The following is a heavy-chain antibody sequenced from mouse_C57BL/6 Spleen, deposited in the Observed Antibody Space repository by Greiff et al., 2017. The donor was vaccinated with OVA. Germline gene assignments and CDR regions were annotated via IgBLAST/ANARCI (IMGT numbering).Heavy chain of an antibody. V-gene: IGHV1-72*01. J-gene: IGHJ2*01. CDR1: GYTFTSYW. Sequence: QVQLKQPGAELVKPGASVKLSCKASGYTFTSYWMHWVKQRPGRGLEWIGRIDPNSGGTKYNEKFKSKATLTVDKPSSTAYMQLSSLTSEDSAVYYGARAYIYYYGSSNDFDYWGQGTTLTVSS. D-gene: IGHD1-1*01. CDR3: ARAYIYYYGSSNDFDY. CDR2: IDPNSGGT.